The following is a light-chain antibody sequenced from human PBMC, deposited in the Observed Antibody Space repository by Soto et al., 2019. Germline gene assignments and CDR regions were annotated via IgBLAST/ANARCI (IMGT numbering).Light chain of an antibody. V-gene: IGLV2-14*01. J-gene: IGLJ2*01. CDR3: SSYTSSITYVG. CDR1: SSDVGGYNY. CDR2: DVS. Sequence: QSALTQPASLSGSPGQSITISCTGTSSDVGGYNYVSWYQQHPGKAPKLMIYDVSNRPSGVSNRFSGSKSGNTASLTISGLQAENEADYYCSSYTSSITYVGFVGGTKLTVL.